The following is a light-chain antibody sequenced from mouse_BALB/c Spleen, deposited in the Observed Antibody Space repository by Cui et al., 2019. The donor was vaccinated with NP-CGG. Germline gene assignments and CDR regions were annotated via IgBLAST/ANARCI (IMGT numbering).Light chain of an antibody. CDR1: TGAVTTSNY. CDR2: GTN. Sequence: QAVVTQESALTTSPGETVTLTCRSSTGAVTTSNYANWVQEKPDHVFTGLIGGTNNRAPGVPARFSGSLIGDKAALTIKGAQTEDEAIYFCALWYSNHWVFGGGTKLTVL. CDR3: ALWYSNHWV. J-gene: IGLJ1*01. V-gene: IGLV1*01.